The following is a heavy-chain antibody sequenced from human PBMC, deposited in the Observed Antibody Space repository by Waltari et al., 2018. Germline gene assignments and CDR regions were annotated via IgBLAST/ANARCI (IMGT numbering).Heavy chain of an antibody. J-gene: IGHJ5*02. CDR3: AKVGHGLCVSNTWSNNWFAP. Sequence: EEQVLASGGALVHAGGSLRLCCAAPGFIFSSNAVSWFGLAPGKGVEWVEHMRGRSTSAYYAVSVKVRFTISRDNSESTLYLQMNMLRVEDTAVDYCAKVGHGLCVSNTWSNNWFAPGGQGTLVTVSS. CDR2: MRGRSTSA. CDR1: GFIFSSNA. V-gene: IGHV3-23*01. D-gene: IGHD6-13*01.